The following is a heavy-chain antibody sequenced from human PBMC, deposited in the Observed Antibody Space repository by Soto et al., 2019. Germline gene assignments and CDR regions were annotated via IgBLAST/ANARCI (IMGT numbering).Heavy chain of an antibody. V-gene: IGHV3-53*01. CDR1: GFSVSANY. CDR2: LYAGGAT. Sequence: EVQLVESGGGLIQPGGSLRLSCAASGFSVSANYMKWVRQAPGKGLQWVSLLYAGGATFYTDSVKGRSTISSDSSKNTLQHQMDSMRVEDTAVYYCATQRTNVDGDPIDALDLWGKETVVSVYS. CDR3: ATQRTNVDGDPIDALDL. J-gene: IGHJ3*01. D-gene: IGHD4-17*01.